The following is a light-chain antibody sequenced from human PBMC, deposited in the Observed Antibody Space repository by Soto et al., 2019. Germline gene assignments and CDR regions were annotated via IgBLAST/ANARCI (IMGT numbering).Light chain of an antibody. J-gene: IGKJ4*01. Sequence: DIVMTQSPLSLPDTPGEPASISCRSSQSLLHSNGYNYLDWYLQKPGQSPQLLIYLGSYRASGVPDRFSGSGTGTDFTLKISRVEAEDVGVYYCIQALQTPLTFGGGTKVDIK. V-gene: IGKV2-28*01. CDR1: QSLLHSNGYNY. CDR3: IQALQTPLT. CDR2: LGS.